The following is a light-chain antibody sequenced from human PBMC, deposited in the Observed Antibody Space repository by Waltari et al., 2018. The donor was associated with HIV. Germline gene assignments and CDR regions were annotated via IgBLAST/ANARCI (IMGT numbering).Light chain of an antibody. CDR1: TSHLGNNF. J-gene: IGLJ1*01. V-gene: IGLV1-51*01. CDR2: ENE. Sequence: QSILTQPPSVSAAPGQKVTISCSGDTSHLGNNFVSWHQQIPGRAPRLLIYENEKRPAGIPDRFSASKAGVSATLGIAGLQVVDEADYYCGTWDSSLSLYVFGPGTTVAVL. CDR3: GTWDSSLSLYV.